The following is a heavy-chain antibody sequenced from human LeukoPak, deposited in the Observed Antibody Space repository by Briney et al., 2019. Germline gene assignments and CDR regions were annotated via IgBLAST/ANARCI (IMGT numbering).Heavy chain of an antibody. J-gene: IGHJ5*02. V-gene: IGHV4-39*07. CDR2: IYYSGST. Sequence: SETLSLTCTVSGGSISSSSYYWGWIRQPPGKGPEWIGSIYYSGSTYYNPSLKSRVTISVDTSKNQFSLKLSSVTAADTAVYHCARVRSAVLGLGCFDPWGQGTLVTVSS. D-gene: IGHD2/OR15-2a*01. CDR3: ARVRSAVLGLGCFDP. CDR1: GGSISSSSYY.